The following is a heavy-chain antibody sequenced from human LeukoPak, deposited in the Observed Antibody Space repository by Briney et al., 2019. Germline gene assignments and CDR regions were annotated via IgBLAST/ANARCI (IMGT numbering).Heavy chain of an antibody. CDR1: GYTFTGYY. CDR3: ARGGRSVGYSSSWYDEHFDY. D-gene: IGHD6-13*01. Sequence: ASVKVSCKASGYTFTGYYMHWVRQAPGQGLEWMGWINPNSGGTNYAQKFQGRVTMTRDTSISTAYMALSRLRSDDTAVYYCARGGRSVGYSSSWYDEHFDYWGQGTLVTVSS. J-gene: IGHJ4*02. V-gene: IGHV1-2*02. CDR2: INPNSGGT.